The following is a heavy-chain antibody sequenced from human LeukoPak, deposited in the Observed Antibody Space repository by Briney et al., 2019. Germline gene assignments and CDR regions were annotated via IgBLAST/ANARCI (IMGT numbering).Heavy chain of an antibody. Sequence: PSETLSLTCTVSGGSISSGGYYWSWNRQHPGKGLEWIGYIYYSGSTYYNPSLKSRVTISVDTSKNQFSLKLSSVTAADTAVYYCARVSRIVATIYFDYWGQGTLVTVSS. J-gene: IGHJ4*02. V-gene: IGHV4-31*03. CDR3: ARVSRIVATIYFDY. CDR2: IYYSGST. CDR1: GGSISSGGYY. D-gene: IGHD5-12*01.